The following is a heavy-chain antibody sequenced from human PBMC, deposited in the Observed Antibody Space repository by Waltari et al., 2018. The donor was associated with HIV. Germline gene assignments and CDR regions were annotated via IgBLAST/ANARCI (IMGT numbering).Heavy chain of an antibody. D-gene: IGHD2-21*02. V-gene: IGHV3-23*01. CDR1: GFTFSTYA. Sequence: EVQLLESGGGLIQPGGSLRLSCAASGFTFSTYAMSWVRQAPGKGLEWVSVISGDGSTYYADSVKGRFIISRDNSKSTVYLQMNDLRAEDTALYYCAKIVVVAGTSADFWDQGVVVTVSS. CDR3: AKIVVVAGTSADF. CDR2: ISGDGST. J-gene: IGHJ4*02.